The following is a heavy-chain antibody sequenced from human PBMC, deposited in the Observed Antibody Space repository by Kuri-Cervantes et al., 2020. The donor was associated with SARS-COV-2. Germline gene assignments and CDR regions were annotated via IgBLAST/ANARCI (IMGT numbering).Heavy chain of an antibody. CDR3: ARGMWTGYCSSTSCSDGGFHLDY. CDR1: GGSISSGDYY. Sequence: SETLSLTCTVSGGSISSGDYYWSWIRQPPGKGREWIGYIYYSGSTYYNPSLKSRVTISVDTSKNQFSLKLSSVTAADTAVYYCARGMWTGYCSSTSCSDGGFHLDYWGQGTLVTVSS. CDR2: IYYSGST. D-gene: IGHD2-2*01. V-gene: IGHV4-30-4*01. J-gene: IGHJ4*02.